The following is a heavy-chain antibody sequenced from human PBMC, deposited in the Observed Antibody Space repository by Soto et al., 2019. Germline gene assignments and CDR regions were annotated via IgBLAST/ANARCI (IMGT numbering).Heavy chain of an antibody. J-gene: IGHJ4*02. CDR1: GGSIGSFY. Sequence: PSETLSLTCTVSGGSIGSFYWSWIRPSPGGTLEWIGYIYASRATTYNPSLESRITMSVDIPNNEFSLDLTSVTAADTAVYYCARSHSFDGSIYHYYFDFWGQGTLVTVSS. CDR2: IYASRAT. CDR3: ARSHSFDGSIYHYYFDF. V-gene: IGHV4-59*01. D-gene: IGHD3-3*02.